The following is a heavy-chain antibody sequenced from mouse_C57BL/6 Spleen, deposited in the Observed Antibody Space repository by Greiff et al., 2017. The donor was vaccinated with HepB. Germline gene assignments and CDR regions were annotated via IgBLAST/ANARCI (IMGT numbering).Heavy chain of an antibody. CDR1: GYTFTDYY. CDR3: ARGGYYGSSRYFDV. V-gene: IGHV1-26*01. Sequence: VQLQQSGPELVKPGASVKISCKASGYTFTDYYMNWVKQSHGKSLEWIGDINPNNGGTSYNQKLKGKATLTVDKSSSTAYMELRSLTSEDSAVYYCARGGYYGSSRYFDVWGTGTTVTVSS. J-gene: IGHJ1*03. D-gene: IGHD1-1*01. CDR2: INPNNGGT.